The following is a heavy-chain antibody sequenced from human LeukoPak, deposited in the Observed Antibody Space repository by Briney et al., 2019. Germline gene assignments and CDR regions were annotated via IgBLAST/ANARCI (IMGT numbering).Heavy chain of an antibody. V-gene: IGHV3-66*01. CDR3: AKDTYSSGAYYFDY. D-gene: IGHD5-18*01. Sequence: GGSLRLSCAASGFTVSSNYMSWVRQAPGKGLEWVSVIYSGGSTYYADSVEGRFTISRDNSKNTLYLQMHRLRAEDTAVYYCAKDTYSSGAYYFDYWGQGTLVTVSS. CDR2: IYSGGST. J-gene: IGHJ4*01. CDR1: GFTVSSNY.